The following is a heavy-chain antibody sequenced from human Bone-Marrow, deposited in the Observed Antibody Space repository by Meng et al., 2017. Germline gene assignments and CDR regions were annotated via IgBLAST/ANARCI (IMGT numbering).Heavy chain of an antibody. CDR1: GFTFDDYA. D-gene: IGHD6-13*01. CDR2: ISWNSGSI. CDR3: ARAFATAAGYYYYGMDV. J-gene: IGHJ6*02. V-gene: IGHV3-9*01. Sequence: GGSLRLSCAASGFTFDDYAMHWVRQAPGKGLEWVSGISWNSGSIGYADSVKGRFTISRDNAKNSLYLQMNSLRAEDTAVYYCARAFATAAGYYYYGMDVWGQGTTVTVSS.